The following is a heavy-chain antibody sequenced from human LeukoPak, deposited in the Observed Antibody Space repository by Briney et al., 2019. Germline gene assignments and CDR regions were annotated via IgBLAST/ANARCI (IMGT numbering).Heavy chain of an antibody. V-gene: IGHV1-18*01. J-gene: IGHJ4*02. Sequence: ASVKVSCKASGYTFSSYGFSWVRQAPGQGLEWVGWISAYNGNTNYAQKLQGRVTMTTDTSTSTAYKELRSLRSDDTAVYYCARTPDYFDYWGQGTLVTVSS. CDR1: GYTFSSYG. CDR3: ARTPDYFDY. CDR2: ISAYNGNT.